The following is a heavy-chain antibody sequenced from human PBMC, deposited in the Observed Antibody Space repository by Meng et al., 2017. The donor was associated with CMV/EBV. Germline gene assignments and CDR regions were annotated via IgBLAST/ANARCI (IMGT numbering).Heavy chain of an antibody. CDR1: GFTFSSYS. CDR2: ISSSSSYI. CDR3: ARGAAARPIDY. Sequence: GESLKISCAASGFTFSSYSTNWVRQAPGKGLEWVSSISSSSSYIYYADSVKGRFTISRDNAKNSLYLQMNSLRAEDTAVYYCARGAAARPIDYWGQGTLVTVSS. V-gene: IGHV3-21*01. J-gene: IGHJ4*02. D-gene: IGHD6-6*01.